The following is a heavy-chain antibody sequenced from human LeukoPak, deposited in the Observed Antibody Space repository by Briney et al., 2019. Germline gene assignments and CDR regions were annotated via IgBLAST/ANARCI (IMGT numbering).Heavy chain of an antibody. J-gene: IGHJ6*02. CDR2: ISGGGGST. D-gene: IGHD3-22*01. V-gene: IGHV3-43*02. CDR3: AKHNNSGYHNHYYHGMDV. Sequence: AGSLRLSCSASGFTCDDYARHWLRQAPGKGLKGVSLISGGGGSTYYADSGKGRFTISRDNSKNSLDLPMHRLSTEHTALYYCAKHNNSGYHNHYYHGMDVWGQGPTVPVSS. CDR1: GFTCDDYA.